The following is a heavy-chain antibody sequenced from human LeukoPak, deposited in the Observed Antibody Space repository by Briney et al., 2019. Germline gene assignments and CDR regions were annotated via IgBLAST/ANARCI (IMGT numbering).Heavy chain of an antibody. CDR1: GFTLSSYG. CDR3: AKDWNVAVAGMGAFDY. J-gene: IGHJ4*02. V-gene: IGHV3-30*18. Sequence: GRSLRLSCAASGFTLSSYGMHWVRQAPGKGLEWVAVISYDGSNKYYADSVKGRFTISRDNSKNTLYLQMNSLRAEDTAVYYCAKDWNVAVAGMGAFDYWGQGTLVTVSS. D-gene: IGHD6-19*01. CDR2: ISYDGSNK.